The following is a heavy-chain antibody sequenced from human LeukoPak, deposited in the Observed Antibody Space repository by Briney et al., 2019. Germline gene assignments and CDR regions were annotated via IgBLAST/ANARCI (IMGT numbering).Heavy chain of an antibody. CDR1: GYTFTVYY. V-gene: IGHV1-2*02. Sequence: ASVKVSCTASGYTFTVYYLNWVRQAPGQGLEWMGWISPYSGATHYAQIFQGRVTMTRDTSISTAYMELSRLRSDDSAVYFCGRSMTTATWDYWGQGTLVTVSS. CDR2: ISPYSGAT. CDR3: GRSMTTATWDY. J-gene: IGHJ4*02. D-gene: IGHD4-17*01.